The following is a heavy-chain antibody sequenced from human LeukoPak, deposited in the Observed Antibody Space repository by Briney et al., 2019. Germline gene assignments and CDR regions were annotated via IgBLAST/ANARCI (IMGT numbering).Heavy chain of an antibody. D-gene: IGHD3-22*01. CDR1: GFTFSSYA. CDR3: ARGRPYYYDSSGYYALGDH. J-gene: IGHJ4*02. V-gene: IGHV3-30-3*01. Sequence: PGGSLRLSCAASGFTFSSYAMHWVRQAPGKGLEWVAVISYDGSNKYYADSVKGRFTISRDNSKNTLYLQMNSLRAEDTAVYYCARGRPYYYDSSGYYALGDHWGQGTLVTVSS. CDR2: ISYDGSNK.